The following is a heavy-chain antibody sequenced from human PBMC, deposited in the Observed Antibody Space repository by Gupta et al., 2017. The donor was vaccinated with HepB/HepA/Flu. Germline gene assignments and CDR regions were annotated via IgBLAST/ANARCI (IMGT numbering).Heavy chain of an antibody. J-gene: IGHJ4*02. Sequence: QVKLVPSGLEVKKPGASVHVSCHASGYPFTTYGINGVRQAPGKGLGWVGLISVSNGKTNYAQKLHGRDTMTTDTSTSTAYMELRGLRSDDTAVYYCARGHYYDSSGFPKGFDYWGQGTLVTVSS. CDR1: GYPFTTYG. CDR2: ISVSNGKT. CDR3: ARGHYYDSSGFPKGFDY. V-gene: IGHV1-18*01. D-gene: IGHD3-22*01.